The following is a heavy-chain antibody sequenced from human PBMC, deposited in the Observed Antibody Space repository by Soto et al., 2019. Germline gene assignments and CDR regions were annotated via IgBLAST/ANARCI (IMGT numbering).Heavy chain of an antibody. J-gene: IGHJ6*02. CDR3: ARTTILLPAAANRGAPYNYYGLDV. CDR2: IKQDGSEK. CDR1: GFTFSNFW. D-gene: IGHD2-2*01. V-gene: IGHV3-7*03. Sequence: GGSLRLSCAASGFTFSNFWMSWVRQTSGRGLEWVANIKQDGSEKKYVDSVKGRFTISRDNAKYSLYLQMNSLRAEDTAVYYCARTTILLPAAANRGAPYNYYGLDVWGQGTTVTVSS.